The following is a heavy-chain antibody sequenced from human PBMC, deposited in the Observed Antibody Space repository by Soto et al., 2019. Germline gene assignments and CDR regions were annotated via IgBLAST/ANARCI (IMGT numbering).Heavy chain of an antibody. V-gene: IGHV1-3*01. CDR1: GYTFTSYA. J-gene: IGHJ4*02. CDR2: INDGNGNT. CDR3: ASSRIGVVTAANDY. Sequence: QVQLVQSGAEVKKPGASVKVSCQASGYTFTSYAMHWVRKAPGQRLEWMGWINDGNGNTKYSQKFQGRVTITRDTSASTAYMELSSLRSEDTAVHYCASSRIGVVTAANDYWGQGTLVTVSS. D-gene: IGHD2-21*02.